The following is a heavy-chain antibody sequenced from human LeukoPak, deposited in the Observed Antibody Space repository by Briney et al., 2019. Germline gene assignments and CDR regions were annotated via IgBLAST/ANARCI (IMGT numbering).Heavy chain of an antibody. J-gene: IGHJ4*02. Sequence: GASVKVSCKASGYTFTGYYMHWVRQAPGQGLEWMGWINPNSGGTNYAQKFQGRVTITADKSTSTAYMELSSLRSEDTAVYYCARAPTSGYSSGWLSYWGQGTLVTVSS. CDR2: INPNSGGT. CDR1: GYTFTGYY. D-gene: IGHD6-19*01. CDR3: ARAPTSGYSSGWLSY. V-gene: IGHV1-2*02.